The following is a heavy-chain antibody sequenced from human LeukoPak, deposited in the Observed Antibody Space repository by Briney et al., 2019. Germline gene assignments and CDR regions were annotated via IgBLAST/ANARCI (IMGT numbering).Heavy chain of an antibody. CDR1: GGSISSSNYY. CDR2: IYYSGST. J-gene: IGHJ5*02. Sequence: SETLSLTCTASGGSISSSNYYWGWLRPPPGKGLEWVGCIYYSGSTYYNPSLKSRVTISVDTSKNQFSLKLSSVPAADTAVYYCARLLIVGATTYGPVWFDPWGQGTLVTVSS. D-gene: IGHD1-26*01. CDR3: ARLLIVGATTYGPVWFDP. V-gene: IGHV4-39*01.